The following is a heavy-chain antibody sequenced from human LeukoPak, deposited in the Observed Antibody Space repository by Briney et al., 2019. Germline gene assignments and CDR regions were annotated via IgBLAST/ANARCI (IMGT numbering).Heavy chain of an antibody. CDR3: ARGPPNWGYDY. D-gene: IGHD7-27*01. CDR1: GYTFTSYD. V-gene: IGHV1-8*01. Sequence: ASVKVSCKASGYTFTSYDINWMRQATGQGLEWMGWMSPNSGNTGYAQKFQGRVTMTRDTSTGTAYLELSSLRSEDSAVYYCARGPPNWGYDYWGPGTLVTVSS. CDR2: MSPNSGNT. J-gene: IGHJ4*02.